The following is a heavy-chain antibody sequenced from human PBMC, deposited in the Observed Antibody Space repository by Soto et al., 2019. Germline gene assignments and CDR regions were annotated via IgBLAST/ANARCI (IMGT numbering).Heavy chain of an antibody. Sequence: QVQLVESGGALFHPGRSLRPSCAASGFTFSSYARPWVRQAPGKGLEGVAVISYDGSNKYYADSVKGRFTISRDNSKNTLYLQMNSLRAEDTAVYYCAKDQRAVPAAYNWFDPWGQGTLVTVSS. CDR2: ISYDGSNK. CDR3: AKDQRAVPAAYNWFDP. V-gene: IGHV3-30*18. D-gene: IGHD2-2*01. J-gene: IGHJ5*02. CDR1: GFTFSSYA.